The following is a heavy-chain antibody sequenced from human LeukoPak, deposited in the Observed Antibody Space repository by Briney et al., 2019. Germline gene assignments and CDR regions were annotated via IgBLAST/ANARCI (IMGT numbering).Heavy chain of an antibody. CDR2: ISSSGSTI. D-gene: IGHD3-10*01. CDR3: TRDQKWFGEFFYDY. CDR1: AFTFSSYE. J-gene: IGHJ4*02. V-gene: IGHV3-48*03. Sequence: GGSLRLSCAASAFTFSSYEMNWVRQAPGKGLEWVSYISSSGSTIYYADSVKGRFTISRDNDKNSLYLQMNSLRAEDTAVYYCTRDQKWFGEFFYDYWGQGSLVTVSS.